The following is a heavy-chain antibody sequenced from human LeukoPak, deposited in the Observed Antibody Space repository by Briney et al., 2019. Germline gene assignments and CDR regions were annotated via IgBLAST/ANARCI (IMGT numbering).Heavy chain of an antibody. CDR3: ARSVATAMVDY. D-gene: IGHD5-18*01. V-gene: IGHV3-33*01. J-gene: IGHJ4*02. CDR1: GFTFSSYG. Sequence: LAGGSLRLSCAASGFTFSSYGMHWVRQAPGKGLEWVAVIWYDGSNKYYADSVKGRFTISRDNSKNTLYLQMNSLRAEDTAVYYCARSVATAMVDYWGQGTLVTVSS. CDR2: IWYDGSNK.